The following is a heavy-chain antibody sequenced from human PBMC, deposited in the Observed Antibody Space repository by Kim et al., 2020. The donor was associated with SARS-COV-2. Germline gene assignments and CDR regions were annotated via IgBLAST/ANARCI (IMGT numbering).Heavy chain of an antibody. V-gene: IGHV4-34*01. CDR3: AREVFWSGYFNYYYYYMDV. J-gene: IGHJ6*03. CDR1: GGSFSGYY. D-gene: IGHD3-3*01. CDR2: INHSGST. Sequence: SETLSLTCAVYGGSFSGYYWSWIRQPPGKGLEWIGEINHSGSTNYNPSLKSRVTISVDTSKNQFSLKLSSVTAADTAVYYCAREVFWSGYFNYYYYYMDVWGKGTTVTVSS.